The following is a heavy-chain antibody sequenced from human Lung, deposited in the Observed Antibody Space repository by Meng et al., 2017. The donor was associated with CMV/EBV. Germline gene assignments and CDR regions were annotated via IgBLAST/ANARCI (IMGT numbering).Heavy chain of an antibody. J-gene: IGHJ4*02. CDR1: GFNFYGFY. D-gene: IGHD1-26*01. CDR3: TRRPLGSTRPFDY. Sequence: ASXXVSXKTSGFNFYGFYIHWVRRAPGQGLEWMGRINPKNGDPKYAQRFEGRVSMTTDTSITTVYMELRSLRSDDTAFYYCTRRPLGSTRPFDYWAQGTXVTVSS. CDR2: INPKNGDP. V-gene: IGHV1-2*02.